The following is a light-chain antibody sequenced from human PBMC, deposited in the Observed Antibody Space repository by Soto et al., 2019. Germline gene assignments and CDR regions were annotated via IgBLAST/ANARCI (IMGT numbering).Light chain of an antibody. V-gene: IGKV1-5*01. CDR3: QQYNSYPST. J-gene: IGKJ2*01. Sequence: DIQMTQSPSTVSASVGDGVTITCRASQSISTWLAWDQQKPGKAPKLLIYDASTLECGVPSGFSGSGSGTEFTLTIGSLQPDDFATYYCQQYNSYPSTFGQGTTLEIK. CDR1: QSISTW. CDR2: DAS.